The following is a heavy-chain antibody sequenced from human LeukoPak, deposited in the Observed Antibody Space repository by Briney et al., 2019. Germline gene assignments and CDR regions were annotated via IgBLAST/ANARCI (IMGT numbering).Heavy chain of an antibody. Sequence: GASVKVSCKASGYTFTSYGISWVRQAPGQGLEWMGWISAYNGNTNYAQKLQGRVTMTTDTSTSTAYMELRSLRSEDTAVYYCATLRFLEWLLFSFPVGAFDIWGQGTMVTVSS. CDR2: ISAYNGNT. J-gene: IGHJ3*02. CDR1: GYTFTSYG. V-gene: IGHV1-18*01. D-gene: IGHD3-3*01. CDR3: ATLRFLEWLLFSFPVGAFDI.